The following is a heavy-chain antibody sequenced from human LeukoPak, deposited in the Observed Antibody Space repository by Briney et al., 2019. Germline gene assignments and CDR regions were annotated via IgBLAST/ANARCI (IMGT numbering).Heavy chain of an antibody. D-gene: IGHD1-26*01. CDR1: GFTFSNYA. V-gene: IGHV3-23*01. J-gene: IGHJ4*02. CDR3: AKDMEPLTGFDY. Sequence: GGSLRLSCAASGFTFSNYAMSWVRQAPGKGLEWVSTISGSGGSTYSADSVKGRFTISRDNSKNTVYLQMNSLGAEDTAVYYCAKDMEPLTGFDYWGQGTLVTVSS. CDR2: ISGSGGST.